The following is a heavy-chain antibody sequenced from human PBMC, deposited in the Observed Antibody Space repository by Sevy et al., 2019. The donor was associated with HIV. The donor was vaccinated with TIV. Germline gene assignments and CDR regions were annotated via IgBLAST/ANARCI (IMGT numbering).Heavy chain of an antibody. J-gene: IGHJ3*02. CDR1: GFSFKNVW. CDR2: AKRKSDGGSI. CDR3: ATVLGAGAAGAFEI. V-gene: IGHV3-15*01. D-gene: IGHD1-26*01. Sequence: GGSLRLSCAGSGFSFKNVWMTWVRQTLGKGLEWVGHAKRKSDGGSIDYGSPVNGRFTISRDDSKDMLYLQMSSLKTEDTGVYYCATVLGAGAAGAFEIWGQGTMVTVSS.